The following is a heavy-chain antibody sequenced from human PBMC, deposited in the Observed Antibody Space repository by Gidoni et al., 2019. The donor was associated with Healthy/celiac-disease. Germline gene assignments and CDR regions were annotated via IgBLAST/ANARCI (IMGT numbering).Heavy chain of an antibody. J-gene: IGHJ4*02. V-gene: IGHV3-73*01. CDR2: IRSKANSYAT. CDR1: GFTFSGSA. D-gene: IGHD4-17*01. CDR3: TTTNYGERVY. Sequence: EVQLVESGGGLVQPGGSLKLSCAASGFTFSGSAMHWVRQASGKGLDWVGRIRSKANSYATAYAASVKGRFTISRDDSKNTAYLQMNSLKTEDTAVYYCTTTNYGERVYWGQGTLVTVSS.